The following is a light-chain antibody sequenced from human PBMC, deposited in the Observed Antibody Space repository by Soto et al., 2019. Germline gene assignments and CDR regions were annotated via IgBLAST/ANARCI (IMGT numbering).Light chain of an antibody. CDR1: QSVSRN. J-gene: IGKJ2*01. Sequence: EIVMTQSPATLSVSTGERATLSCRASQSVSRNLVWYQLKPGQPPRLLIYDASTRATGVPPRFSGSGSGTEFTLTISSLQSEDFAVYYCQQYNHWPPGYTFAQGTRLEIK. V-gene: IGKV3-15*01. CDR3: QQYNHWPPGYT. CDR2: DAS.